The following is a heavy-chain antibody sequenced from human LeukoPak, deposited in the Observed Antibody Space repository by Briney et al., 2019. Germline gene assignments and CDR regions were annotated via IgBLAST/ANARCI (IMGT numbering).Heavy chain of an antibody. Sequence: PGGSLRLSCAASGFTFSNYAMTWVRQTPGKGLEWVSSTGGNGGGTSLADSVKGRFSISSDNSKNTLYLQMNSLRAEDTATYYCAKDHSGPTWYYYGMDVWGQGTTVTVPS. CDR1: GFTFSNYA. J-gene: IGHJ6*02. CDR2: TGGNGGGT. CDR3: AKDHSGPTWYYYGMDV. D-gene: IGHD2-15*01. V-gene: IGHV3-23*01.